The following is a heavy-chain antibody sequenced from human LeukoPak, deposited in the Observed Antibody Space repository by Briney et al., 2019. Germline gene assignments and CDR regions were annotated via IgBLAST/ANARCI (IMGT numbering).Heavy chain of an antibody. Sequence: SETLSLTCAVSGGSISSGDYSWSWIRQPPGKGLEWIGYIYHSGSTYYNPSLKSRVTISVDRSKNQFSLKLRSVTAADTAVYYCARGGVSGRSGWYDAFYWGQGTLVTVSS. V-gene: IGHV4-30-2*01. CDR1: GGSISSGDYS. CDR2: IYHSGST. D-gene: IGHD6-19*01. J-gene: IGHJ4*02. CDR3: ARGGVSGRSGWYDAFY.